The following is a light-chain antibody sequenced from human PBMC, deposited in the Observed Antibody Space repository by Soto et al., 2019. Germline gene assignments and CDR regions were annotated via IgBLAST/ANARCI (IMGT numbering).Light chain of an antibody. CDR1: QSVSGW. Sequence: DIQITQSPSTLSLSVRETFTVTCRASQSVSGWLAWYQQKPGEAPKILIYDASALPRGVPSRFSGSGSGTKFTLTIASLQPDDFATYYCQQYETFSGTFGPGTKVDNK. J-gene: IGKJ1*01. CDR3: QQYETFSGT. CDR2: DAS. V-gene: IGKV1-5*01.